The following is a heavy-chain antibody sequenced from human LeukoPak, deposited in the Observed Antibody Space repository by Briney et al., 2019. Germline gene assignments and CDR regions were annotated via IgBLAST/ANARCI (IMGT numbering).Heavy chain of an antibody. J-gene: IGHJ6*03. CDR2: ISTYNGNT. V-gene: IGHV1-18*04. Sequence: ASVKLSCKASGYTFTIHGISWVRQSPGQGLELMLWISTYNGNTNYAQKLQGRVTMTTDTSTSTAYMELRSLRSDDTAVYYCARATYYDILTGFPGNYYMDVWGKGTTVTVSS. CDR3: ARATYYDILTGFPGNYYMDV. CDR1: GYTFTIHG. D-gene: IGHD3-9*01.